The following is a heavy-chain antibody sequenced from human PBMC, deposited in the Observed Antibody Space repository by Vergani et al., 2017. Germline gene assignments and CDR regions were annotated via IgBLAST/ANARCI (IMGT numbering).Heavy chain of an antibody. CDR3: ASGYSGYALPYYYYYGMDV. CDR2: IIPIFGTA. J-gene: IGHJ6*02. Sequence: QVQLVQSGAEVKKPGSSVKVSCKASGGTFSSYAISWVRQAPGQGLEWMGGIIPIFGTANYAEKFQGRVTFTADESTSTADMELSSLRSEDTAVYYCASGYSGYALPYYYYYGMDVWGQGTMVTVSS. D-gene: IGHD5-12*01. CDR1: GGTFSSYA. V-gene: IGHV1-69*01.